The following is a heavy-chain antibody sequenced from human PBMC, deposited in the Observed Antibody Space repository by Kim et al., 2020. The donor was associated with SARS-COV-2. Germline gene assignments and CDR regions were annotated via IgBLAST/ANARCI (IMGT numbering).Heavy chain of an antibody. CDR3: ARVAGYSSGWNIDY. J-gene: IGHJ4*02. V-gene: IGHV3-21*01. Sequence: DSVKGRFTISRDNAKNSLFLQMNSWRGEDTAVYYCARVAGYSSGWNIDYWGQGTLVTVSS. D-gene: IGHD6-19*01.